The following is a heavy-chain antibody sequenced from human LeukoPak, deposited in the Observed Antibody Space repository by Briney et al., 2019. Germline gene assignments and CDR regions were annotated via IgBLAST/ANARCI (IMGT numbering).Heavy chain of an antibody. D-gene: IGHD3-3*01. Sequence: GGSLRLSCAASGFTFSSYSMNWVRQAPGKGLEWVSSISSSSSYIYYADSVKGRFTISRDNAKNSLYLQMNSLRAEDTAVYYCARTYYDFWSGYWTYYFDYWGQGTLVTVSS. CDR2: ISSSSSYI. CDR1: GFTFSSYS. V-gene: IGHV3-21*04. CDR3: ARTYYDFWSGYWTYYFDY. J-gene: IGHJ4*02.